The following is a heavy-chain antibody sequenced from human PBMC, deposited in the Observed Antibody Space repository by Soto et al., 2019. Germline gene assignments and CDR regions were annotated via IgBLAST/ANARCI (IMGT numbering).Heavy chain of an antibody. J-gene: IGHJ4*02. CDR1: GFTFSSYG. D-gene: IGHD3-10*01. Sequence: PGGSLRLSCAASGFTFSSYGMHWVRQAPGKGLEWVAVISYDGSNKYYADSVKGRFTISRDNSKNTLYLQMNSLRAEDTAVYYCAKDQNYGSGSYFDYWGQGTLVTVSS. CDR3: AKDQNYGSGSYFDY. CDR2: ISYDGSNK. V-gene: IGHV3-30*18.